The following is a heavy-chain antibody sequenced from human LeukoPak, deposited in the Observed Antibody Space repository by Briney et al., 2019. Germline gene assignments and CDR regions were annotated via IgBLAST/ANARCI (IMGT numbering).Heavy chain of an antibody. CDR2: IKQDGSEK. J-gene: IGHJ4*02. CDR3: ARVVPPLYYFDY. D-gene: IGHD3-10*01. CDR1: GFTFSSSW. V-gene: IGHV3-7*01. Sequence: GGSLRLSCAVSGFTFSSSWMSWVRQAPGKGLEWVANIKQDGSEKYYVDSVKGRFTISRDNAKNSLYLQMNSLRAEDTAVYYCARVVPPLYYFDYWGQGTLVTVSS.